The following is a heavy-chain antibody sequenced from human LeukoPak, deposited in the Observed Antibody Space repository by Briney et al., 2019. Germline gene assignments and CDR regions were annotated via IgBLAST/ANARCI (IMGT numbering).Heavy chain of an antibody. D-gene: IGHD3-3*01. CDR3: ARGLGVVRHYFDY. CDR1: GGSFSGYY. J-gene: IGHJ4*02. V-gene: IGHV4-34*01. Sequence: PSETLSLTCAVYGGSFSGYYWSWIRQPPGKGLEWIGEINHSGSTNYNPSLKSRVTISVDTSKNQFSLKLSSVPAADTAVYYCARGLGVVRHYFDYWGQGTLVTVSS. CDR2: INHSGST.